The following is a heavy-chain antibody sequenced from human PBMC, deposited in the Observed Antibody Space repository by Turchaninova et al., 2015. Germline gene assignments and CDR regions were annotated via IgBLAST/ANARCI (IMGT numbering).Heavy chain of an antibody. D-gene: IGHD1-1*01. V-gene: IGHV4-39*07. CDR3: AKDWTQTGINYFDY. J-gene: IGHJ4*02. CDR2: IYYSGNT. Sequence: QLQESGPGRVKPSETLSLTCTVSGCPISRSRNYWGLIRQPPGKGVEWIGSIYYSGNTHYNPFLESRVTISVDTSKNQFSLELSSVTAADTAVYYCAKDWTQTGINYFDYWGQGTLVTVSS. CDR1: GCPISRSRNY.